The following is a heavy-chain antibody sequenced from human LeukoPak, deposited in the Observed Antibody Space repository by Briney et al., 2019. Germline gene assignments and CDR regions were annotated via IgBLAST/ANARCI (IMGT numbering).Heavy chain of an antibody. Sequence: SETLSLTCSVSGYSISSGYYWGWIQQPPGKGLEWIGSINHSGGTYYNPSLKSRAAISVDTSKNQFSLKLSSVTAADTAVYYCARDGYTTSLPFDRWGQGTLVTVSS. CDR2: INHSGGT. V-gene: IGHV4-38-2*02. CDR3: ARDGYTTSLPFDR. CDR1: GYSISSGYY. D-gene: IGHD6-13*01. J-gene: IGHJ4*02.